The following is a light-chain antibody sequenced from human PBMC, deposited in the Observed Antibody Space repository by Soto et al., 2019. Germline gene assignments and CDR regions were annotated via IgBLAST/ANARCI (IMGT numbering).Light chain of an antibody. V-gene: IGLV2-14*01. CDR1: SSDVGAYNF. Sequence: QSALTQPASVSGSPGQSVTISCTGTSSDVGAYNFVSWYQQHPGKAPKLMIYEVSDRPSGVSNRFSGSKSGNTASLTISGLQAEDDADYYCSSYTSTKVLFGGGTQLTVL. J-gene: IGLJ2*01. CDR3: SSYTSTKVL. CDR2: EVS.